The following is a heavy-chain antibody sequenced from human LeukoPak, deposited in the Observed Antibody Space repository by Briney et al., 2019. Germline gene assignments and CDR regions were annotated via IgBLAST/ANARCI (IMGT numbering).Heavy chain of an antibody. J-gene: IGHJ4*02. D-gene: IGHD3-22*01. V-gene: IGHV3-11*01. CDR1: GFTFSDYY. Sequence: GGSLRLSCAASGFTFSDYYMSWIRQAPGKGLEWVSYISSSGSTIYYADSVKGRFNISRDNAKNSLYLQMNSLRAEDTAVYYCARDYYDSSGYYAHLDYWGQGTLVTVSS. CDR2: ISSSGSTI. CDR3: ARDYYDSSGYYAHLDY.